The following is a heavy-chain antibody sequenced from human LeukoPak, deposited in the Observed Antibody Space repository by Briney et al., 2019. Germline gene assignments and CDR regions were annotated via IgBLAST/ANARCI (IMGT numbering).Heavy chain of an antibody. D-gene: IGHD6-19*01. CDR3: AREDSIPIGGWYGYYYYGMDV. Sequence: GGSLRLSCAASGFTFDDYAMHWVRQAPGKGLEWVSGISWNSGTIGYADSVKGRFTISRDNAKNSLYLQMNSLRAEDTAVYYCAREDSIPIGGWYGYYYYGMDVWGQGTTVTVSS. V-gene: IGHV3-9*01. J-gene: IGHJ6*02. CDR1: GFTFDDYA. CDR2: ISWNSGTI.